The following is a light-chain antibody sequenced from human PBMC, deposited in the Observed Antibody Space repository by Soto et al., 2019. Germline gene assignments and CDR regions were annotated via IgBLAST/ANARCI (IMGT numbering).Light chain of an antibody. V-gene: IGKV2D-29*01. J-gene: IGKJ5*01. Sequence: ILMTQTPLSLSIIPGQTASISCKSSQSLLHSDGKTYFYWYVQKAGQAPQPLIYEVSNRFSGVPERFSGSGSRTDFTLKISRVEADDVGIYYCMQTIQLPSTFGQGTRLEIK. CDR1: QSLLHSDGKTY. CDR3: MQTIQLPST. CDR2: EVS.